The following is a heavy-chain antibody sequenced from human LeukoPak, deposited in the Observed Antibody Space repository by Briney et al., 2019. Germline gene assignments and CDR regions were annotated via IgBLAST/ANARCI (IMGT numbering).Heavy chain of an antibody. V-gene: IGHV3-48*04. D-gene: IGHD3-16*01. Sequence: GGSLRLSCSASGFTFSAYTMNWVRQAPGQGLEWVSYISSGSSSVYYADSVKGRFTISRDNAKISLYLQMNGLRAEDTAVYYCARDYEDYWGQGTLVTVSS. CDR1: GFTFSAYT. J-gene: IGHJ4*02. CDR3: ARDYEDY. CDR2: ISSGSSSV.